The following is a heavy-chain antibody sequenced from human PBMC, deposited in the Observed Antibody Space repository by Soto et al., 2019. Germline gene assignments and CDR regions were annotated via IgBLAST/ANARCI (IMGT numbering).Heavy chain of an antibody. J-gene: IGHJ6*02. CDR3: ARGGYDILTGYYNRYYYYGMDV. Sequence: QVQLVQSGAEVKKPGASVKVSCKASGYTFTSYDINWVRQATGQGLEWMGWMNPNSGNTGYAQKFQGRVTMTRNTSIRTAYMELSSMRSEDTAVYYYARGGYDILTGYYNRYYYYGMDVWGQGTTVTVSS. V-gene: IGHV1-8*01. CDR1: GYTFTSYD. D-gene: IGHD3-9*01. CDR2: MNPNSGNT.